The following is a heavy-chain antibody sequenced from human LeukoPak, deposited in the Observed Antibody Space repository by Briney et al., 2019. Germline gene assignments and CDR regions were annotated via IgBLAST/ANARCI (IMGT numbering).Heavy chain of an antibody. Sequence: GASVKVSCKASGYTFTSYDINWVRQATGQGLEWMGWMNPNSGNTGYAQKFQGRVTMTRNTSISTAYMELSSLRSEDTAVYYCARVSMVRGAAPYNWFDPGGQGTLVTVS. CDR1: GYTFTSYD. J-gene: IGHJ5*02. CDR3: ARVSMVRGAAPYNWFDP. CDR2: MNPNSGNT. V-gene: IGHV1-8*01. D-gene: IGHD3-10*01.